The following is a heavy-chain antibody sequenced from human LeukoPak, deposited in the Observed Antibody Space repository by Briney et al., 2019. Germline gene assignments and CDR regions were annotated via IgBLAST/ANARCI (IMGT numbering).Heavy chain of an antibody. CDR2: ISSSSSYI. V-gene: IGHV3-21*01. Sequence: GGSLRLSCAASGFTFSSYSMNWVRQAPGKGLEWVSSISSSSSYIYYANSVKGRFTISRDNAKNSLYLQMNSLRAEDTAVYYCARGYSYGYPSGDYWGQGTLVTVSS. CDR3: ARGYSYGYPSGDY. D-gene: IGHD5-18*01. CDR1: GFTFSSYS. J-gene: IGHJ4*02.